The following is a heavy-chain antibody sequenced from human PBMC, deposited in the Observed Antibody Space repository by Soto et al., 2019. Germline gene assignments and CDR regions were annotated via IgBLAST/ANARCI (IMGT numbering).Heavy chain of an antibody. CDR3: ARDLFYSSRGHFGV. D-gene: IGHD6-13*01. J-gene: IGHJ4*02. CDR2: IYYSGST. CDR1: GDSISDYY. Sequence: SETLSLTCTVSGDSISDYYWSWFRQPPGKGLEWIGYIYYSGSTNYNPSLKSRVTISVDTSKNQFSLKLSSVTAADTAVYYCARDLFYSSRGHFGVWGQGALVT. V-gene: IGHV4-59*01.